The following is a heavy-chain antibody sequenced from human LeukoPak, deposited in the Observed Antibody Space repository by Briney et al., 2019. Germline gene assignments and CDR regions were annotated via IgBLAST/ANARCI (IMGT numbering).Heavy chain of an antibody. D-gene: IGHD2-2*01. Sequence: GASVKVSCKASGYTFTSYGISWVRQAPGQGLEWMGWISAYNGNTNYAQKLQGRVTMTIDTSTSTAYMELSSLRSEDTAVYYCASCTSCYRADAFDIWGQGTMVTVSS. J-gene: IGHJ3*02. V-gene: IGHV1-18*01. CDR2: ISAYNGNT. CDR3: ASCTSCYRADAFDI. CDR1: GYTFTSYG.